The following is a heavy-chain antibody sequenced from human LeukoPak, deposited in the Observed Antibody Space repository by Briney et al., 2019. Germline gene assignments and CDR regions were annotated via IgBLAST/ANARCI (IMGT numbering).Heavy chain of an antibody. CDR3: ASSFPRRDDYISNYFDY. Sequence: PGGSLRLSCAASGFTFSTYSMNWVRQAPGRGLEWVSSISSSGTYIYYADSMRGRFTISRDNSKNSLYLQMNSLRAEDTAVYYCASSFPRRDDYISNYFDYWGQGPLVTVSS. V-gene: IGHV3-21*01. CDR2: ISSSGTYI. D-gene: IGHD5-24*01. CDR1: GFTFSTYS. J-gene: IGHJ4*02.